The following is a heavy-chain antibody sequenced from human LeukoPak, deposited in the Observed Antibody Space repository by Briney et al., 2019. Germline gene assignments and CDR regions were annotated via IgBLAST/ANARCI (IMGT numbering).Heavy chain of an antibody. CDR2: IYTSGST. J-gene: IGHJ4*02. CDR3: AREAAMVAQFDY. V-gene: IGHV4-61*09. CDR1: GGSISSGSYY. D-gene: IGHD5-18*01. Sequence: SQTLSLTCTVSGGSISSGSYYWSWIRQPAGKGLGWIGHIYTSGSTNYNPSLKSRVTISVDTSKNQFSLKLSSVTAADTAVYYCAREAAMVAQFDYWGQGTLVTVSS.